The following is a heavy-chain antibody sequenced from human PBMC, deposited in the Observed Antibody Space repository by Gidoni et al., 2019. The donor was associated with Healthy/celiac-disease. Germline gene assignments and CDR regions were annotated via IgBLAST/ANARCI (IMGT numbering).Heavy chain of an antibody. D-gene: IGHD3-3*01. CDR3: AKELGPLRFLEWLGH. CDR1: GFTFSSYA. V-gene: IGHV3-23*01. J-gene: IGHJ5*02. Sequence: EVQLLESGGGLVQPGGSLRLSCAASGFTFSSYAMSWVRQAPGKGLGWVLAISGSCGSTYYADSVKGRFTISRDNSKNTLYLQMNSLRAEDTAVYYCAKELGPLRFLEWLGHWGQGTLVTVSS. CDR2: ISGSCGST.